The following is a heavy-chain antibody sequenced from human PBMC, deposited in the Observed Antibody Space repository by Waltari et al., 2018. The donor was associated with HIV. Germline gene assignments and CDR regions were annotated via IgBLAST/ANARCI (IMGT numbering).Heavy chain of an antibody. D-gene: IGHD6-13*01. Sequence: EVQLLESGGGLVQPGGSLRLSCAASGFTFSQYAMSWVRQAPGKGLEWVSAISGSAYSTYYAESVKGRFTMSRDNSKNKLYLQMNSRRAEDTAVYFCVKEHQYSHTWYSYYGMDVWGQGTTVTVSS. V-gene: IGHV3-23*01. CDR3: VKEHQYSHTWYSYYGMDV. CDR2: ISGSAYST. J-gene: IGHJ6*02. CDR1: GFTFSQYA.